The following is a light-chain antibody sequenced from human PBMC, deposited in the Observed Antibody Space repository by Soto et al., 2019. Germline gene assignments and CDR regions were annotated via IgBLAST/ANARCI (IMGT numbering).Light chain of an antibody. CDR3: ISYTSSSTLDV. CDR2: EVS. Sequence: QSALTQPASVSGSPGQSITISCTGTSSDVGGYNYVSWYQQHPGKAPKLMIYEVSNRPSGVSNRFSGSKSGNTASLTISGLQAEDEADYYCISYTSSSTLDVFGTGTKVTV. V-gene: IGLV2-14*01. J-gene: IGLJ1*01. CDR1: SSDVGGYNY.